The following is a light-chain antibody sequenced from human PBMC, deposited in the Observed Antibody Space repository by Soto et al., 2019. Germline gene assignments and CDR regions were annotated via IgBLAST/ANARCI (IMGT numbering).Light chain of an antibody. CDR3: SSYAGSNNYV. CDR1: SSDVGGYQY. CDR2: AVN. J-gene: IGLJ1*01. Sequence: LAQPPSASGSPGQSVTISCTGTSSDVGGYQYVSWYQQYPGKAPKLMIYAVNKRPSGVPDRFSGSRSGNTASLTVSGLQAEDEADYYCSSYAGSNNYVFGTGTKVTVL. V-gene: IGLV2-8*01.